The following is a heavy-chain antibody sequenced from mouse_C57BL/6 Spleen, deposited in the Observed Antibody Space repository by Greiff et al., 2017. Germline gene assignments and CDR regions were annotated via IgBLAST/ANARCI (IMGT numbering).Heavy chain of an antibody. J-gene: IGHJ2*01. CDR2: IHPNSGST. CDR1: GYTFTSYW. D-gene: IGHD4-1*01. V-gene: IGHV1-64*01. Sequence: QVQLQQPGAELVKPGASVKLSCKASGYTFTSYWMHWVKQRPGQGLEWIGMIHPNSGSTNYNEKFKSKATLTVDKSSSTAYMQLSSLTSEDSAVYYGARLVTGTGYFDYWGQGTTLTVSS. CDR3: ARLVTGTGYFDY.